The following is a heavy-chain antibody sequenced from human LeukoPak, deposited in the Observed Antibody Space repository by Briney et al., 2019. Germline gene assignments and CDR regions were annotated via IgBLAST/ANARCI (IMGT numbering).Heavy chain of an antibody. D-gene: IGHD3-3*01. CDR2: IRPDGSGA. V-gene: IGHV3-7*01. J-gene: IGHJ4*02. CDR3: ARLADDFWSGYEYYFDY. Sequence: PGGSLRLSCTASGFTFSDYSMNWVRQAPGKGLEWMANIRPDGSGASYVDSVKGRFTISRDNAKNSLHLQMNGLRAEDTAVYYCARLADDFWSGYEYYFDYWGQGTLVTVSS. CDR1: GFTFSDYS.